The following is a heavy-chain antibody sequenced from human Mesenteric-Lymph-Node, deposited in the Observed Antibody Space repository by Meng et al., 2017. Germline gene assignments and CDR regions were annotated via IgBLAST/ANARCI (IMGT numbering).Heavy chain of an antibody. CDR2: INSDGSST. V-gene: IGHV3-74*01. D-gene: IGHD4-23*01. CDR1: GFTFSDYY. Sequence: GESLKISCAASGFTFSDYYMSWIRQAPGKGLVWVSRINSDGSSTSYADSVKGRFTISRDNAKNTLYLQMNSLRAEDTAVYYCARGATVVTDYWGQGTLVTVSS. CDR3: ARGATVVTDY. J-gene: IGHJ4*02.